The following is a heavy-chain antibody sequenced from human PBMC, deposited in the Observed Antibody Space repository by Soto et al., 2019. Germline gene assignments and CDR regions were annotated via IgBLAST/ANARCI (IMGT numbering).Heavy chain of an antibody. V-gene: IGHV1-2*04. CDR3: ARTLSSSSRDYYYYGMDV. J-gene: IGHJ6*02. CDR2: INPNSGGT. CDR1: GYTFPGYY. Sequence: GASVKVSCKASGYTFPGYYMHWVRQAPGQGLEWMGWINPNSGGTNYAQKFQGWVTMTRDTSISTAYMELSRLRSDDTAVYYCARTLSSSSRDYYYYGMDVWGQGTTVTVSS. D-gene: IGHD6-13*01.